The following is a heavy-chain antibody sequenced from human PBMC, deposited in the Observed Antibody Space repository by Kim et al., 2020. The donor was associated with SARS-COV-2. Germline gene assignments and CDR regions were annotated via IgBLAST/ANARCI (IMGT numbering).Heavy chain of an antibody. CDR3: AKEVNVFLGSGDDAFDI. J-gene: IGHJ3*02. V-gene: IGHV3-23*01. CDR2: ISGSGYST. D-gene: IGHD3-10*01. Sequence: GGSLRLSCAASGFTFSDYAINWVRQAPGKGLEWVATISGSGYSTYYTGSVQGRFTISRDNSDETLHLQMNSLRADDTAIYYCAKEVNVFLGSGDDAFDIWGQGTMVTLSS. CDR1: GFTFSDYA.